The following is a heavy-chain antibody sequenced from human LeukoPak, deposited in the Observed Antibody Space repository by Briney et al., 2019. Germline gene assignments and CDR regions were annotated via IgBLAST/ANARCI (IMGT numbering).Heavy chain of an antibody. CDR1: GGTFSSYA. CDR2: IIPILGIA. D-gene: IGHD6-13*01. Sequence: ASVKVSCKASGGTFSSYAISWVRQAPGQGLEWMGGIIPILGIANYAQKFQGRVTITADKSTSTAYMELSSLRSEDTAVYYCARLPVTPGIAAAGTYYYYGMDVWGQGTTVTVSS. V-gene: IGHV1-69*10. CDR3: ARLPVTPGIAAAGTYYYYGMDV. J-gene: IGHJ6*02.